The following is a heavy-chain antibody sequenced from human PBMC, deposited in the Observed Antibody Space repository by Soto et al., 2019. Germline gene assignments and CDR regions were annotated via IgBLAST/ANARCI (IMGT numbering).Heavy chain of an antibody. CDR1: GFTFSSYG. D-gene: IGHD3-22*01. CDR2: ISYDGSNK. Sequence: GGSLRLSCAASGFTFSSYGMHWVRQAPGKGLEWVAVISYDGSNKYYADSVKGRFTISRDNSKNTLYLQMNSLRAEDTAVYYCAQSAADSSGYYHYYYGMDVWGQGTTVTVSS. J-gene: IGHJ6*02. V-gene: IGHV3-30*18. CDR3: AQSAADSSGYYHYYYGMDV.